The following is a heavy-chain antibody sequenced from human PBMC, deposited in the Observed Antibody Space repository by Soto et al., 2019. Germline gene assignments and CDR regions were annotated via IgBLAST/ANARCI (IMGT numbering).Heavy chain of an antibody. CDR2: IYPGDSDT. CDR1: GYSFTSYW. V-gene: IGHV5-51*07. Sequence: GESLKISCKGSGYSFTSYWIGWVHQMPGKGLEWMGIIYPGDSDTRYSPSFQGQVTISADKSISTAYLQWSSLKASDTAMYYCARLKNYYDSSGYFLVHNWFDPWGQGTLVTVSS. CDR3: ARLKNYYDSSGYFLVHNWFDP. D-gene: IGHD3-22*01. J-gene: IGHJ5*02.